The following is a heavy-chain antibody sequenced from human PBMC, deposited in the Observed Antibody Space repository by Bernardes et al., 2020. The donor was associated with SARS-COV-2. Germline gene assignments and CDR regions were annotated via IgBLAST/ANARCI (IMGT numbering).Heavy chain of an antibody. CDR3: ARDLIGVRGDIDY. J-gene: IGHJ4*02. CDR1: GFTFSSYG. V-gene: IGHV3-33*01. Sequence: SLRPSCAASGFTFSSYGMPCVRQAPGKGLEWVAVIWSAGSNKYYADSVKGRFTISRDNSKNTLYLQMNSLRAEDTAVYYCARDLIGVRGDIDYWGQGTLVTVSS. CDR2: IWSAGSNK. D-gene: IGHD3-10*01.